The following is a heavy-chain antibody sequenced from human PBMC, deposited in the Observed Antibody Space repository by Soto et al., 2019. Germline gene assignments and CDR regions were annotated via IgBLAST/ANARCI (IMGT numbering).Heavy chain of an antibody. V-gene: IGHV4-4*07. CDR1: GGSISSYY. J-gene: IGHJ4*02. CDR3: ASCITIFGVVTPPNY. D-gene: IGHD3-3*01. Sequence: SETLSLTCTVSGGSISSYYWSWIRQPAGKGLEWIGRIYTSGSTNYNPSLKSRVTMSVDTSKNQFSLKLSSVTAADTAVYYCASCITIFGVVTPPNYWGQGTLVTVSS. CDR2: IYTSGST.